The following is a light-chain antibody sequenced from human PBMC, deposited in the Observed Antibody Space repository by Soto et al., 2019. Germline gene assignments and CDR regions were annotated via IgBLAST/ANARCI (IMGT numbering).Light chain of an antibody. CDR2: GAS. CDR3: QQYHNWPPIT. J-gene: IGKJ5*01. CDR1: QSVSTK. Sequence: EILMTQSPSTLSVSPCETSTLSFMASQSVSTKLAWYQQKPGQAPRLLINGASTRATGVPARFSGWGSGTEFTLTISSLQSEDFAVYYCQQYHNWPPITFGQGTRLEIK. V-gene: IGKV3-15*01.